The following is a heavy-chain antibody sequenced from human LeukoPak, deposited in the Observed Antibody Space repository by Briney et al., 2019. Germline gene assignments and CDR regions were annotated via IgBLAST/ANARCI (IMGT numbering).Heavy chain of an antibody. CDR1: GFTFSSYA. CDR2: ISGSGGST. D-gene: IGHD3-22*01. V-gene: IGHV3-23*01. J-gene: IGHJ4*02. CDR3: AKVGYYYDSSGYYLNYFDY. Sequence: GGSLRLSCAASGFTFSSYAMSWVRQAPGKGLEWVSAISGSGGSTYYGDSVKGRFTISRDNSKNTLYLQMNSLRAEDTAVYYCAKVGYYYDSSGYYLNYFDYWGQGTLVTVSS.